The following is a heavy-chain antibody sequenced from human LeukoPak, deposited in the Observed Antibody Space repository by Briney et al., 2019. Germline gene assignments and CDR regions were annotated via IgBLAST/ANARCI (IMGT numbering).Heavy chain of an antibody. CDR2: IGTAGDT. J-gene: IGHJ4*02. CDR3: ERRSYGGSYFAY. Sequence: GGSLRLSCAASGFTFSSYDMHWVRHATGKGLEWVSAIGTAGDTYYPGSVKGRFTISRENAKNSLYLQMNSLRAGDTAVYYCERRSYGGSYFAYGGQGPLVPVSS. CDR1: GFTFSSYD. V-gene: IGHV3-13*01. D-gene: IGHD1-26*01.